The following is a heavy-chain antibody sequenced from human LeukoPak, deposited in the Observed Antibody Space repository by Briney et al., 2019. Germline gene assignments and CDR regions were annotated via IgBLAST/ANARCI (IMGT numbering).Heavy chain of an antibody. Sequence: QAGGSLRLSCAASGLTLSSYEMHWVRQAPGKGLEWVSYISSSDSTIYYADSVKGRFTISRDNAKNSLYLQMNSLRAEDTAVYYCARVGYIQRGYSGYASPGYWYFDLWGRGTLVTVSS. CDR3: ARVGYIQRGYSGYASPGYWYFDL. CDR2: ISSSDSTI. J-gene: IGHJ2*01. D-gene: IGHD5-12*01. CDR1: GLTLSSYE. V-gene: IGHV3-48*03.